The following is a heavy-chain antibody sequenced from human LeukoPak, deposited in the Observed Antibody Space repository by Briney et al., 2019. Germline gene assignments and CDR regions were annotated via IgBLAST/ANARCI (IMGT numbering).Heavy chain of an antibody. CDR3: AGYCSSTSCPFDY. V-gene: IGHV4-31*03. CDR2: IRHSGHT. CDR1: GDSVISGTSF. D-gene: IGHD2-2*01. J-gene: IGHJ4*02. Sequence: PSQTLSLTCTVSGDSVISGTSFWGWIRQHPGKGLEWVGYIRHSGHTYDNPSLQSRVIISMDKSKNQFSLKLNSVTAADTAVYYCAGYCSSTSCPFDYWGQGALVTVSS.